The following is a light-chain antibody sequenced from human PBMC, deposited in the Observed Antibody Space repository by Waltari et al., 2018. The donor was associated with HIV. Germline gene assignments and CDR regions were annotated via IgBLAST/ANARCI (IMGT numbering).Light chain of an antibody. CDR1: QNVESW. CDR3: QQYNSDFYT. CDR2: KAS. J-gene: IGKJ2*01. Sequence: IQMTQSPSILSASVGDRVTIACRASQNVESWLAWYQQRPGRAPKLLIDKASTLKYGVPARFTGSGSGTNFTLTINSLQPDDFATYYCQQYNSDFYTFGLGTRLDLK. V-gene: IGKV1-5*03.